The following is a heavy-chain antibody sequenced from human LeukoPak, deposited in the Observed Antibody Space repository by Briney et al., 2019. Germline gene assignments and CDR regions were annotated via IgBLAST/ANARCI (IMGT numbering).Heavy chain of an antibody. Sequence: PETLSLTCAVYGGSFSGYYWSWIRQPPGKGLEWIGEINHSGSTNYNPSLKSRVTISVDTSKNQFSLKLSSVTAADTAVYYCARGPGSYYYYYMDVWGKGTTVTVSS. V-gene: IGHV4-34*01. D-gene: IGHD7-27*01. CDR2: INHSGST. CDR3: ARGPGSYYYYYMDV. J-gene: IGHJ6*03. CDR1: GGSFSGYY.